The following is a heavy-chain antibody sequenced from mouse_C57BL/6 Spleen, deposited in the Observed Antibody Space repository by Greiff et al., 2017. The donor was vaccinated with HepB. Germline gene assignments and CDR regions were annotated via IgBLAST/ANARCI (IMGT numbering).Heavy chain of an antibody. CDR3: AGGYGSSYGVDY. CDR1: GFSLTSYG. D-gene: IGHD1-1*01. J-gene: IGHJ2*01. CDR2: IWSGGST. V-gene: IGHV2-2*01. Sequence: VQRVESGPGLVQPSQSLSITCTVSGFSLTSYGVHWVRQSPGKGLEWLGVIWSGGSTDYNAAFISRLSISKDNSKSQVFFKMNSLQADDTAIYYCAGGYGSSYGVDYWGQGTTLTVSS.